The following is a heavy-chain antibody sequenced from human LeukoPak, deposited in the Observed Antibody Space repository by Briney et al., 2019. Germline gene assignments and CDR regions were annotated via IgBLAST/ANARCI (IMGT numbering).Heavy chain of an antibody. D-gene: IGHD1-1*01. CDR1: GGSISSGGYY. V-gene: IGHV4-31*03. CDR3: ARKPLERFDY. J-gene: IGHJ4*02. CDR2: IYYSGST. Sequence: SETLSLTCTVSGGSISSGGYYWSWIRQHPGKGLEWIGYIYYSGSTYYNPSLKSRVTISVDTSKNQFSLKLSSVTAADTAVYYCARKPLERFDYWGQGTLVTVSS.